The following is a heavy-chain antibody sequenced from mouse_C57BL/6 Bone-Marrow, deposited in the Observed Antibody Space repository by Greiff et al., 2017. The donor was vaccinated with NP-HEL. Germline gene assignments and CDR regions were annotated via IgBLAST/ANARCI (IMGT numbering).Heavy chain of an antibody. CDR2: INPYNGGT. CDR1: GYTFTDYY. V-gene: IGHV1-19*01. J-gene: IGHJ3*01. CDR3: ANYGAY. Sequence: VHVKQSGPVLVKPGASVKMSCKASGYTFTDYYMNWVKQSHGKSLEWIGVINPYNGGTSYNQKFKGKATLTVDKSSSTAYMEHNSMTSEDSAVYYCANYGAYWGQGTLVTVSA. D-gene: IGHD1-1*01.